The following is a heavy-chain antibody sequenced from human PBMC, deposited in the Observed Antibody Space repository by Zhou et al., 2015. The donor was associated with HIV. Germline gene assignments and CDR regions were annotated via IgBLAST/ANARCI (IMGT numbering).Heavy chain of an antibody. Sequence: MQVLQSPAAIKEPGTSVRLSCETSTETEVTYFTHWVRQVPGEGLEWMGRINPSGGGTKYGKKFEGRMSLTLGTRVTTSHMDLSHLRAGDTAIYYCVHQFESGAKVGYDVWGQGTLITVSS. V-gene: IGHV1-2*06. J-gene: IGHJ4*02. CDR1: TETEVTYF. D-gene: IGHD1-26*01. CDR3: VHQFESGAKVGYDV. CDR2: INPSGGGT.